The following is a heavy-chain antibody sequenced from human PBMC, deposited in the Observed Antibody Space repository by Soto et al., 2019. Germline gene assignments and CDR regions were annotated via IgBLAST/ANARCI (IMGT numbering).Heavy chain of an antibody. J-gene: IGHJ6*03. CDR3: AKNYDFWSGSPFPPYYYYYMDV. CDR1: GFTFSSYG. D-gene: IGHD3-3*01. Sequence: SLRLSCAASGFTFSSYGMHWVRQAPGKGLEWVAVISYDGSNKYYADSVKGRFTISRDNSKNTLYLQMNSLRAEDTAVYYCAKNYDFWSGSPFPPYYYYYMDVWGKGTTVTVSS. V-gene: IGHV3-30*18. CDR2: ISYDGSNK.